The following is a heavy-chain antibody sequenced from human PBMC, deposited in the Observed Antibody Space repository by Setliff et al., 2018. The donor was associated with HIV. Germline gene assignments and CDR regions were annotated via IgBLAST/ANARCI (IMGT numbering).Heavy chain of an antibody. V-gene: IGHV4-39*01. CDR3: ARQGFVPLGVHQFDS. J-gene: IGHJ4*02. D-gene: IGHD3-16*01. Sequence: SETLSLTCRVSGGYVSDSSYYWGWIRQAPGKGLEWIGSMYYTESPYYNPSFINRVTISIGTSKNQFSLSLRSVTAADSAVYYCARQGFVPLGVHQFDSWGQGTLVTVSS. CDR2: MYYTESP. CDR1: GGYVSDSSYY.